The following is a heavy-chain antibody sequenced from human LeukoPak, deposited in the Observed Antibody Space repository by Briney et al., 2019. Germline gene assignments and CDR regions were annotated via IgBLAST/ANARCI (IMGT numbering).Heavy chain of an antibody. V-gene: IGHV3-7*01. D-gene: IGHD6-19*01. CDR3: ASSDGPSSGWDEYNWFDP. CDR2: IKQDGSEK. Sequence: GGSLRLSCAASGFTFSNYWMTWVRQAPGKGLEWVANIKQDGSEKYYVDSVKGRFTISRDNAKNSLYLQMNSLRAEDTAVYYCASSDGPSSGWDEYNWFDPWGQGTLVTVSS. CDR1: GFTFSNYW. J-gene: IGHJ5*02.